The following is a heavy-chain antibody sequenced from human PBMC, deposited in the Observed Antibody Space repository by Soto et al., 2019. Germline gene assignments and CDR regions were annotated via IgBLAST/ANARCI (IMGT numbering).Heavy chain of an antibody. CDR2: TRNKANSYSA. CDR1: GFSFSDYS. J-gene: IGHJ4*02. CDR3: ARDTGGSYDY. Sequence: EVQLVESGGGLVQPGGSLRLSCAASGFSFSDYSMDWVRQVTGKGLEWVGRTRNKANSYSAEYAPPVKGRFTISRHDLDDSMYRQMNNLKTEDTAVSYCARDTGGSYDYWGQGALVTVSS. D-gene: IGHD1-26*01. V-gene: IGHV3-72*01.